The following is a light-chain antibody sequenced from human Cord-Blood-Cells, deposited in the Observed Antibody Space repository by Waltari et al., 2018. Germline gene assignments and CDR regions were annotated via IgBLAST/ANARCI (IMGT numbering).Light chain of an antibody. J-gene: IGKJ1*01. Sequence: DIQMTQSPSSLSASVGDRVTITCRASQSISSYLNWYQQKPGKAPKLLIYAASSLQSGLPSRFSGSGSGTDFTLPISSLQPEDFATHYCQQSYSTPWTFGQGTKVEIK. V-gene: IGKV1-39*01. CDR3: QQSYSTPWT. CDR2: AAS. CDR1: QSISSY.